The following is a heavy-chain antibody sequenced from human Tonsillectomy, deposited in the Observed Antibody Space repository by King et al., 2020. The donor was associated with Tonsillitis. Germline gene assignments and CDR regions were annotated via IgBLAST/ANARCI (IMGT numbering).Heavy chain of an antibody. CDR2: MYNIENT. Sequence: QLQESGPGLVKPSQTLSLTCTVSGGSISGGDYYWTWIRQHPGEGLEWIADMYNIENTYYNPSLKSRLTISVDTSKNQFSLRLRSVTAADTAVYYCGRYEGGVFDPWGQGTLVTVSS. J-gene: IGHJ5*02. D-gene: IGHD2-15*01. V-gene: IGHV4-31*03. CDR3: GRYEGGVFDP. CDR1: GGSISGGDYY.